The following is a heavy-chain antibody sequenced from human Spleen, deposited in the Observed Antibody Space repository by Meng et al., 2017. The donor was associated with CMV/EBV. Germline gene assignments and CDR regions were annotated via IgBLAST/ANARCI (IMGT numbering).Heavy chain of an antibody. J-gene: IGHJ4*02. CDR1: GYTFTSDG. V-gene: IGHV1-18*01. CDR3: ARGPRLYYDILTGYYTGRDY. D-gene: IGHD3-9*01. Sequence: QVQTVKSGAGVRKPVASGKVSCKASGYTFTSDGISWVRQAPGQGLEWMGWISAYNGNTNYAQKLQGRVTMTTDTSTSTAYMELRSLRSDDTAVYYCARGPRLYYDILTGYYTGRDYWGQGTLVTVSS. CDR2: ISAYNGNT.